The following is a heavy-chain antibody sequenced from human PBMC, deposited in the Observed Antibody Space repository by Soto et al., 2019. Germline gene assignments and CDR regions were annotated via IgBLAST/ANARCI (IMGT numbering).Heavy chain of an antibody. CDR2: ISYDGTNK. Sequence: GGSLRLSCAASRFTFSSYGMHWVRQAPGKGLEWVAVISYDGTNKYYADSVKGRFTISRDNSKNTLYLQMNSLRAEDTAVYYCARRSSSWYFDYWGQGTLVTVSS. V-gene: IGHV3-30*03. CDR3: ARRSSSWYFDY. D-gene: IGHD6-13*01. CDR1: RFTFSSYG. J-gene: IGHJ4*02.